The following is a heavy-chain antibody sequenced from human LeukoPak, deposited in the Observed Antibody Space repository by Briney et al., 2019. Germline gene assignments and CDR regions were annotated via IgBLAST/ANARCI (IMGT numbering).Heavy chain of an antibody. D-gene: IGHD5-24*01. CDR1: GGSINGYY. CDR3: TRDRKDGYNP. V-gene: IGHV4-59*01. Sequence: SETLSLTRTVSGGSINGYYWSWIRQPPGKGLEWIGYIYYTGSTGYNPSLKSRVTISLDTSKNQFSLNLDSVTAADTAVYYCTRDRKDGYNPWGQGVLVTVSS. J-gene: IGHJ5*02. CDR2: IYYTGST.